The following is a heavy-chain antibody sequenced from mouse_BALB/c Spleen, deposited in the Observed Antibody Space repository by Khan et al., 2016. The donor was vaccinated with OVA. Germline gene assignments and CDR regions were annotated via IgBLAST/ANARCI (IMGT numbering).Heavy chain of an antibody. D-gene: IGHD2-2*01. CDR1: GYSFTSYY. Sequence: EVQLQQSGPELMKPGASVKISCKASGYSFTSYYIHWVIQSHGKSLEWIGYIDPFSGDTTYNQKFKGRVTLSVDNSSSTAYIHLSNLTSEDSAVYYCTRHGYVAWFTYGGQGTLVTVSA. J-gene: IGHJ3*01. V-gene: IGHV1-31*01. CDR3: TRHGYVAWFTY. CDR2: IDPFSGDT.